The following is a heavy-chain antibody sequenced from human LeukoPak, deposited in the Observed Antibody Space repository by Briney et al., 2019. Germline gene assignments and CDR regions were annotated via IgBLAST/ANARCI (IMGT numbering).Heavy chain of an antibody. J-gene: IGHJ4*02. V-gene: IGHV3-21*01. D-gene: IGHD6-6*01. CDR3: ARAPRTIAARPGAYFDY. Sequence: GGSLRLSCAASGFTFSSYSMNWVRQAPGKGLEWVSSISSSSSYIYYADSVKGRFTISRDNAKNSLYLQMNSLRAEDTAVYYCARAPRTIAARPGAYFDYWGQGTLVTVSS. CDR1: GFTFSSYS. CDR2: ISSSSSYI.